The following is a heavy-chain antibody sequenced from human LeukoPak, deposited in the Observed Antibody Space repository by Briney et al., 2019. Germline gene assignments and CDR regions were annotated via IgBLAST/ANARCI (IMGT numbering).Heavy chain of an antibody. CDR2: VDPEDGET. CDR1: GYTFTDYY. CDR3: ARDRYQKHYYDSSGYYKGDAFDI. J-gene: IGHJ3*02. D-gene: IGHD3-22*01. V-gene: IGHV1-69-2*01. Sequence: ASVKVSCKVSGYTFTDYYMHWVQQAPGKGLEWMGLVDPEDGETIYAEKFQGRVTMTRDTSTSTVYMELSSLRSEDTAVYYCARDRYQKHYYDSSGYYKGDAFDIWGQGTMVTVSS.